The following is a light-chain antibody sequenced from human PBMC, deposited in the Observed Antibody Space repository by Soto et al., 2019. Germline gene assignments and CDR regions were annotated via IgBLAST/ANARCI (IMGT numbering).Light chain of an antibody. CDR3: QQYGSSPYT. CDR1: QRISSSY. J-gene: IGKJ2*01. Sequence: DIVLTQSPGTLSLSPGERATLSCRASQRISSSYLGWYQQKPGQAPRLLIYGASSRAAGIPDRFSGSGSGTDFTLTISRLEPEDFAVYYCQQYGSSPYTFGQGTKLEIK. CDR2: GAS. V-gene: IGKV3-20*01.